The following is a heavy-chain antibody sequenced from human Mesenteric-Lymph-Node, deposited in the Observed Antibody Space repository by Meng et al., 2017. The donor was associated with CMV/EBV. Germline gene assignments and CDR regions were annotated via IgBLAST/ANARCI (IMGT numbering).Heavy chain of an antibody. J-gene: IGHJ4*02. CDR1: G. V-gene: IGHV1-18*01. Sequence: GISGVRQAPGQGLEWRGWISAYNGNTNYAQKLQGRVTMTTDTSTSTAYMELRSLRSDDTAVYYWARDGPADYYDFWSGYQTLWYFDYWGQGTLVTVSS. CDR2: ISAYNGNT. D-gene: IGHD3-3*01. CDR3: ARDGPADYYDFWSGYQTLWYFDY.